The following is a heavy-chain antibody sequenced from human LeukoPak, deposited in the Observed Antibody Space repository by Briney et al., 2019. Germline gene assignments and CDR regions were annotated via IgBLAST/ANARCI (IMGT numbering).Heavy chain of an antibody. CDR2: IRYDGSNK. V-gene: IGHV3-30*02. J-gene: IGHJ6*03. CDR1: GFTFSSYG. Sequence: GGSLRLSCAASGFTFSSYGMHWVRQAPGKGLEWVAFIRYDGSNKYYADSVKGRFTISRDNSKNTLYLQMNSLRAEDTAVYYCAKMGTVTTDYYYYYMDVWGKGTTVTVSS. D-gene: IGHD4-17*01. CDR3: AKMGTVTTDYYYYYMDV.